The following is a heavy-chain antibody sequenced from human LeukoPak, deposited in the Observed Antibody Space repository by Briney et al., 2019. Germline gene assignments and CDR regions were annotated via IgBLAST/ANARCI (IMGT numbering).Heavy chain of an antibody. Sequence: GRSLRLSCAASGFTFSSYGMHWVRQAPGKGLEWVAVIWYDGSNKYYADSVKGRFTISRDDSKNTLYLQMNSLRAEDTAVYYCARYEVTTVTTWFDPWGQGTLVTVSS. CDR3: ARYEVTTVTTWFDP. CDR1: GFTFSSYG. J-gene: IGHJ5*02. D-gene: IGHD4-4*01. V-gene: IGHV3-33*01. CDR2: IWYDGSNK.